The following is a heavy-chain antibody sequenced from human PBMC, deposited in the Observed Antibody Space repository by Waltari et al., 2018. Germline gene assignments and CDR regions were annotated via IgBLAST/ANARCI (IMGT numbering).Heavy chain of an antibody. Sequence: EVQLVESGGGLVQPGGSLRLSCAASGFTFSSYWMSWFSQAPGKGLEWVANIKQDGSEKYYVDSVKGRFTISRDNAKNSLYLQMNSLRAEDTAVYYCARESIAAAGTGYFDYWGQGTLVTVSS. J-gene: IGHJ4*02. CDR2: IKQDGSEK. CDR1: GFTFSSYW. D-gene: IGHD6-13*01. V-gene: IGHV3-7*01. CDR3: ARESIAAAGTGYFDY.